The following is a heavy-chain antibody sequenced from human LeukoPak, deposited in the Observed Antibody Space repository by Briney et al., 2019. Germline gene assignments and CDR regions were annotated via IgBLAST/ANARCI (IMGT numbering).Heavy chain of an antibody. CDR1: GFTFSNYG. Sequence: GGSLRLSCAASGFTFSNYGMHWVRQAPGKGLEWVAFIRYDGSNKYYADSVKGRFTISRDNSKNTLYLQMNSLRAEDTAVYHCAKGGGPIVATPLDVWGKGTTVTISS. V-gene: IGHV3-30*02. CDR3: AKGGGPIVATPLDV. J-gene: IGHJ6*04. CDR2: IRYDGSNK. D-gene: IGHD5-12*01.